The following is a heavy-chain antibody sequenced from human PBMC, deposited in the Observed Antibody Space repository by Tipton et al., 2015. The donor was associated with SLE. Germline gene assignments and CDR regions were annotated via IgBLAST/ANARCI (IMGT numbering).Heavy chain of an antibody. CDR2: INWNGGST. CDR3: ARDQYGDYGQDAFDI. CDR1: GFTFDDYG. Sequence: GSLRLSCAASGFTFDDYGMSWVRQAPGKGLEWVSGINWNGGSTGYADSVKGRFTISRDNAKNSLYPQMNSLRAEDTALYYCARDQYGDYGQDAFDIWGQGTMVTVSS. D-gene: IGHD4-17*01. J-gene: IGHJ3*02. V-gene: IGHV3-20*04.